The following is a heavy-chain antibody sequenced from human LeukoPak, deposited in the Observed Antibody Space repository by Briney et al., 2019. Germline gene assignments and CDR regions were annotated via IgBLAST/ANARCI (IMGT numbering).Heavy chain of an antibody. CDR3: AREPLPMYCSGGSCYSRHYYYGMDV. V-gene: IGHV4-4*07. Sequence: SETLSLTCTVSGGSISSYYWSWIRQPAGKGLEWIGRIYTSGSTNYNPSLKSRVTMSVDTSRNQFSLKLSSVTAADTAVYYCAREPLPMYCSGGSCYSRHYYYGMDVWGQGTTVTVSS. CDR1: GGSISSYY. CDR2: IYTSGST. J-gene: IGHJ6*02. D-gene: IGHD2-15*01.